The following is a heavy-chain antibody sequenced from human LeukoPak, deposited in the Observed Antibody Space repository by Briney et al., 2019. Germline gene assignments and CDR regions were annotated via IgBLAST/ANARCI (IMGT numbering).Heavy chain of an antibody. V-gene: IGHV3-21*06. CDR1: GLTFSTSG. CDR2: IGPTGSDR. J-gene: IGHJ4*02. D-gene: IGHD1-14*01. Sequence: PGGSLRLSCTASGLTFSTSGFNWVRQAPGKGLEWVASIGPTGSDRYHADSIKGRFTISRDNANNFPYLQMNILRAEDTAVYYCATETNGRHYDYWGQGTLLTVSS. CDR3: ATETNGRHYDY.